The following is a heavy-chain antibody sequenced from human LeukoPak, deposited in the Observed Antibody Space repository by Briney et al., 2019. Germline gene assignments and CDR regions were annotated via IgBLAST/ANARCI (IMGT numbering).Heavy chain of an antibody. J-gene: IGHJ4*02. CDR2: TSYDGSNK. CDR3: AKEGPAAMYYFDN. CDR1: GFTFSIYS. D-gene: IGHD2-2*01. V-gene: IGHV3-30*04. Sequence: GGSLRLSCTASGFTFSIYSMHWVRQAPDKGLEWVAVTSYDGSNKYYADSVKGRFTISRDNSKNTLHLQMNSLRAEDTAVHYCAKEGPAAMYYFDNWGQGTLVTVSS.